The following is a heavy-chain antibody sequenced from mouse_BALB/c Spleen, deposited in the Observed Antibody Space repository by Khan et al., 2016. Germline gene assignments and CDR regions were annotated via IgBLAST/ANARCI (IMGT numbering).Heavy chain of an antibody. D-gene: IGHD3-1*01. V-gene: IGHV9-1*02. CDR2: IKTYSGAA. CDR3: ALTRLLDLSYAMEY. CDR1: GYAFTNYG. Sequence: QIQLVQSGPEVKKPGETVKISCKASGYAFTNYGMNWVQQAPGKGLKWMGWIKTYSGAATYAADFKGRFAFSFETSASTAYLQINSLKNDDMATYFCALTRLLDLSYAMEYWRQRCTVTVSS. J-gene: IGHJ4*01.